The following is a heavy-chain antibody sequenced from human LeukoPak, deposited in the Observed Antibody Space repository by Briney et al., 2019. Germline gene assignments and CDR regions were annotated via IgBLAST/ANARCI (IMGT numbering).Heavy chain of an antibody. CDR2: INHSGST. CDR3: ARGGRSIPRYYYDSSGYYYFDY. D-gene: IGHD3-22*01. J-gene: IGHJ4*02. CDR1: GGSFSGYY. Sequence: SETLSLTCAVYGGSFSGYYWSWIRQPPGKGLEWIGEINHSGSTNYNPSLKSRVTISVDTSKNQFSLKLSSVTPADTAVYYCARGGRSIPRYYYDSSGYYYFDYWGQGTLVTVSS. V-gene: IGHV4-34*01.